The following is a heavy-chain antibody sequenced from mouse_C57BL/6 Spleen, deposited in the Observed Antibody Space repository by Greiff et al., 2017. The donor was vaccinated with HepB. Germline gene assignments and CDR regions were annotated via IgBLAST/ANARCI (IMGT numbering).Heavy chain of an antibody. J-gene: IGHJ4*01. V-gene: IGHV1-82*01. Sequence: VKLQQSGPELVKPGASVKISCKASGYAFSSSWMNWVKQRPGKGLEWIGRIYPGDGDTNYNGKFKGKATLSADKSSSTAYMHLSSLTSDDSAVSFCARRGAGAMGYWGQGTSVTVSS. CDR1: GYAFSSSW. D-gene: IGHD3-3*01. CDR2: IYPGDGDT. CDR3: ARRGAGAMGY.